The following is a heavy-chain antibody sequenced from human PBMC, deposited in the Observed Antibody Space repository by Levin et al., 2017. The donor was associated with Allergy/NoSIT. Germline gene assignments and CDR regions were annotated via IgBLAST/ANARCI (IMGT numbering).Heavy chain of an antibody. CDR2: ISYDGSNK. J-gene: IGHJ6*03. Sequence: GESLKISCAASGFTFSSYGMHWVRQAPGKGLEWVAVISYDGSNKYYADSVKGRFTISRDNSKNTLYLQMNSLRAEDTAVDYCAKGSSPEYYMDVWGKGTTVTVSS. CDR3: AKGSSPEYYMDV. V-gene: IGHV3-30*18. D-gene: IGHD6-13*01. CDR1: GFTFSSYG.